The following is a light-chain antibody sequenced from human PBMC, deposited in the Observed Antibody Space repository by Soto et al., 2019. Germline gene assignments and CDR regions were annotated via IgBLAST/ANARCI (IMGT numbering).Light chain of an antibody. CDR3: STWDDSLNAWV. CDR2: HDD. J-gene: IGLJ2*01. Sequence: QSVLTQPPSVSEAPRQRVTISCSGSSSNIGKNAVNWYQQFPGKATKHLIYHDDLLPSGVSDRFSGYKSGTSASLAISVLQSDDEADYYCSTWDDSLNAWVFGGGTKLTVL. V-gene: IGLV1-36*01. CDR1: SSNIGKNA.